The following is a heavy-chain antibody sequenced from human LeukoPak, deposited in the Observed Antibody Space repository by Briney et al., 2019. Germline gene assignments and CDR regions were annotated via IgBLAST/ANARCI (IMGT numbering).Heavy chain of an antibody. J-gene: IGHJ4*02. CDR2: IKKDVSEK. CDR1: GFTFSSYW. CDR3: ARTPRFCGSGLFFDY. D-gene: IGHD1-26*01. V-gene: IGHV3-7*01. Sequence: TGRSLRLSWAPSGFTFSSYWMSWVRQAPGRGLEWVANIKKDVSEKLYMDSMKDRLSISRDNAKNSLYLQMNSLRAEDTAEYYWARTPRFCGSGLFFDYWGQGTLVTVSS.